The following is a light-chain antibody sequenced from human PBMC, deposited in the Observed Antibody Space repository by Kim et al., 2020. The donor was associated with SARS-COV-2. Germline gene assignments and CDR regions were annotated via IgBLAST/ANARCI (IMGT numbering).Light chain of an antibody. CDR2: GAS. CDR1: KNITRF. CDR3: QQSVPPRT. J-gene: IGKJ4*01. V-gene: IGKV1-39*01. Sequence: DILLTQSPSSLSASVGDRVTITCRASKNITRFLHWFRQQPQKAPKLLIHGASNLESGVPSRFSGSGFGTDFTLTIDRLQPEDFATYYCQQSVPPRTFGGGTKVDIK.